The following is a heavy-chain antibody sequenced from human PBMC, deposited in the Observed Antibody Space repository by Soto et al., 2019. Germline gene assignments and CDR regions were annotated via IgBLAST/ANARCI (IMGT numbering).Heavy chain of an antibody. CDR1: GFTFSNYW. J-gene: IGHJ6*03. Sequence: EVQLVESGGGLVQPGGSLRLSCAASGFTFSNYWMNWVRQAPGKGLEWVANIKQDGSEKYYVDPVKGRFTISRDNAKSSLYLQMNSLRAEDTAVYYCARRVVVPAETYYYYYYMDVWGKGTTVTVSS. CDR2: IKQDGSEK. CDR3: ARRVVVPAETYYYYYYMDV. D-gene: IGHD2-2*01. V-gene: IGHV3-7*01.